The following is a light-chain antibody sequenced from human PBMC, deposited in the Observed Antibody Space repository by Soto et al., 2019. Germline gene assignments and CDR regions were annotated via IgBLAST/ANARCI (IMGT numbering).Light chain of an antibody. J-gene: IGKJ4*01. CDR2: SVF. CDR3: LQHYTYPPT. Sequence: DIQMTQSPSALSASVGDTVTVTCRASQAIGDHLAWFQQQPGKVPQRLIYSVFTLHTGAPSRFSGSGSETDFTLTITNLQPEDFASYFCLQHYTYPPTFGGGT. CDR1: QAIGDH. V-gene: IGKV1-17*03.